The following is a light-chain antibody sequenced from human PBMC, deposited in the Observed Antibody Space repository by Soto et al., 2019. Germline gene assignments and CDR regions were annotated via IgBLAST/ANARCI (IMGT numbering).Light chain of an antibody. CDR1: SNDVGGYNS. CDR3: SSFTNRKTYV. J-gene: IGLJ1*01. CDR2: DVN. V-gene: IGLV2-14*01. Sequence: QSVLTQPASVSGSPGQSIAISCTGTSNDVGGYNSVSWFQQHPGKAPKLIIYDVNDRPSAVSDRFSGSKSGNTASLTISGLQTEDEADYYCSSFTNRKTYVFGTGTKLTVL.